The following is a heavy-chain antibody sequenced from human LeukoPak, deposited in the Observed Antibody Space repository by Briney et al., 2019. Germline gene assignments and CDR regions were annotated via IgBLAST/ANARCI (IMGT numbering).Heavy chain of an antibody. CDR3: AKGGYSYGPGYMDV. CDR1: GFIFSNYG. Sequence: GGSLRLSCAASGFIFSNYGMHWVRQAPGKGLEWVAFIRYDGSNKYHADSVKGRFTISRDNSKNTLYLQMSSLRAEDTAVYYCAKGGYSYGPGYMDVWGKGTTVTISS. CDR2: IRYDGSNK. D-gene: IGHD5-18*01. V-gene: IGHV3-30*02. J-gene: IGHJ6*03.